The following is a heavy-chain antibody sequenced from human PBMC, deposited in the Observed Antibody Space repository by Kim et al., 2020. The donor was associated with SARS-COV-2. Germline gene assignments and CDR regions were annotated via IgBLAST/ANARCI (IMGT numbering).Heavy chain of an antibody. Sequence: YNPSLKRRVTISVDTSKNQFSLKLSSVTAADTAVYYCARFGSAGVDYFDYWGQGTLVTVSS. D-gene: IGHD2-15*01. V-gene: IGHV4-34*01. CDR3: ARFGSAGVDYFDY. J-gene: IGHJ4*02.